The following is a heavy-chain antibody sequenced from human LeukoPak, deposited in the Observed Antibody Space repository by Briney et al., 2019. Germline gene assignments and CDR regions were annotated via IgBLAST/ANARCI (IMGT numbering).Heavy chain of an antibody. J-gene: IGHJ4*02. CDR3: ARGLSIAAPFDY. CDR2: IYHSGRT. Sequence: SETLSLTCTVSGYSISRAYYWGWIRQPPGKGLEWIGSIYHSGRTFYNPSLKSRVTISVDTSKNQFSLKLSSVTAADTAVYYCARGLSIAAPFDYWGQGTLVTVSS. V-gene: IGHV4-38-2*02. CDR1: GYSISRAYY. D-gene: IGHD6-6*01.